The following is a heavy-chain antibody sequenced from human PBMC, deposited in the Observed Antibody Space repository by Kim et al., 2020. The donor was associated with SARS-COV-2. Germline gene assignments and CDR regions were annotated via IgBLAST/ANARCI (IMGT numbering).Heavy chain of an antibody. V-gene: IGHV3-23*01. D-gene: IGHD5-12*01. Sequence: GGSLRLSCAASGFTFRNYAMSWVRQAPGKGPEWVSVISGSGGSTYNANSVKGRFSISRDNPKNTLYLQMNSLRAEDTAIYYCASHSSGYLGGWGEGTLVTV. CDR2: ISGSGGST. CDR1: GFTFRNYA. CDR3: ASHSSGYLGG. J-gene: IGHJ4*02.